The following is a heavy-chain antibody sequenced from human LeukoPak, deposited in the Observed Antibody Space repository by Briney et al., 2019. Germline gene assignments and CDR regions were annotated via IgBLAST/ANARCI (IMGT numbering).Heavy chain of an antibody. Sequence: SETLSLTCTVSGGSISSFYWSWIRQPAGKGLEWIGRIYTSGSTYYNPSLKSRVTISVDTSKNQFSLKLSSVTAADTAVYYCARDGHKYCSSTSCYFAFDIWGQGTMVTVSS. CDR3: ARDGHKYCSSTSCYFAFDI. CDR2: IYTSGST. V-gene: IGHV4-4*07. CDR1: GGSISSFY. J-gene: IGHJ3*02. D-gene: IGHD2-2*01.